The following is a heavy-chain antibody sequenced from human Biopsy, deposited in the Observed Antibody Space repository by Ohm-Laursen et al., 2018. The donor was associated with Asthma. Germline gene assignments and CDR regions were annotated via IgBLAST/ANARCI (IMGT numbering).Heavy chain of an antibody. D-gene: IGHD6-19*01. Sequence: SLRLSCSAFGFSFSNFAIHWVRQAPGKGLEWVACISYDGSNKYYADSVKGRSTISRDNSKNTLYLQMNSLRAEDTAVYYCSREEPTSGWYQGSILRWGQGTLVTVSS. CDR2: ISYDGSNK. J-gene: IGHJ4*02. CDR3: SREEPTSGWYQGSILR. V-gene: IGHV3-30*03. CDR1: GFSFSNFA.